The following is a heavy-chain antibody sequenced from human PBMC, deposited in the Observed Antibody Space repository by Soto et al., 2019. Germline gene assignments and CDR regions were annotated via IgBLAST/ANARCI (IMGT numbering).Heavy chain of an antibody. V-gene: IGHV4-31*03. D-gene: IGHD3-22*01. CDR2: IYYSGST. Sequence: PSETLSLTCTFSGCSISSGGYYWSWIRQHPGKGLEWIGYIYYSGSTYYNPSLKSRVTISVDTSKNQFSLKLSSVTAADTAVYYCARDTVNGYYDSSGYSSWGQGTLVTVSS. CDR3: ARDTVNGYYDSSGYSS. CDR1: GCSISSGGYY. J-gene: IGHJ5*02.